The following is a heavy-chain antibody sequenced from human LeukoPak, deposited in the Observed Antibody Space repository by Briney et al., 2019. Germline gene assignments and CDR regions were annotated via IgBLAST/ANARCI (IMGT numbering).Heavy chain of an antibody. Sequence: KSSETLSLTCTVSGGSISSGDYYWSWIRQPPGKGLEWIGYIYYSGCTYYNPSLKSRVTISVDTSKNQFSLKLSSVTAADTAVYYCAREVSRDAFDIWGQGTMVTVSS. CDR2: IYYSGCT. V-gene: IGHV4-30-4*01. J-gene: IGHJ3*02. CDR1: GGSISSGDYY. CDR3: AREVSRDAFDI.